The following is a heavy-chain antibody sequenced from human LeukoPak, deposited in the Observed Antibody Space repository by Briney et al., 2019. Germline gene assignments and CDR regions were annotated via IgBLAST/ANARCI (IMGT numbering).Heavy chain of an antibody. CDR1: GFSFNNYA. Sequence: GRSLRLSCAASGFSFNNYATHWVRQAPGKGLEWVAFIRYDGSNKYYADSVKGRFTISRDNSKNTLYLQMNSLRAEDTAVYYCAKDRELRAVGALALFDYWGQGTLVTVSS. D-gene: IGHD1-26*01. CDR2: IRYDGSNK. J-gene: IGHJ4*02. V-gene: IGHV3-30*02. CDR3: AKDRELRAVGALALFDY.